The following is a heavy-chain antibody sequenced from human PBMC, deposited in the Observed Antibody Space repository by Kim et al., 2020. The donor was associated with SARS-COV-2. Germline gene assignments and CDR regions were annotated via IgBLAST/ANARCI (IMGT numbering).Heavy chain of an antibody. CDR2: IYYSGST. CDR3: ARERFVTGTTYYYYYGMDV. CDR1: GGSISSGGYY. J-gene: IGHJ6*02. D-gene: IGHD1-7*01. V-gene: IGHV4-31*03. Sequence: SETLSLTCTVSGGSISSGGYYWSWIRQHPGKGLEWIGYIYYSGSTYYNPSLKSRVTISVDTSKNQFSLKLSSVTAADTAVYYCARERFVTGTTYYYYYGMDVWGQGTTVTVSS.